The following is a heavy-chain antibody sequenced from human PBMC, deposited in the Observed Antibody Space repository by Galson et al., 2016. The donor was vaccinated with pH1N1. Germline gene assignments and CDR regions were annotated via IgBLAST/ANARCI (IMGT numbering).Heavy chain of an antibody. CDR3: ARGLREFDY. CDR2: IRTKAHGGTT. Sequence: SLRLSCATSGFNFGDYAMSWVRQAPGKGLQWVGFIRTKAHGGTTEYAASVKGRFIISRDDSKNIAYLQVNSLKTEDTAVYYCARGLREFDYWGQGTLVTVPS. CDR1: GFNFGDYA. J-gene: IGHJ4*02. V-gene: IGHV3-49*04.